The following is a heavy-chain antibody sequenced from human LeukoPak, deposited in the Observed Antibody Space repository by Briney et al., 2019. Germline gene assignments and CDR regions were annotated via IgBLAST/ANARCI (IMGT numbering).Heavy chain of an antibody. CDR1: GFTFSSYA. V-gene: IGHV3-23*01. D-gene: IGHD6-13*01. CDR3: AKGRWYSSSTLDY. J-gene: IGHJ4*02. CDR2: ISGSGGST. Sequence: PGGSLRLSCVASGFTFSSYAMSWVRQAPGKGLEWVSAISGSGGSTYYADSVKGRFTISRDNSKNTLYLQMNSLRAEDTAVYYCAKGRWYSSSTLDYWGQGTLVTVSS.